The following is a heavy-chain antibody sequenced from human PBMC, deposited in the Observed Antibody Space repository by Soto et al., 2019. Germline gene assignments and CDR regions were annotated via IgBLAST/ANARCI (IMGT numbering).Heavy chain of an antibody. CDR3: ARGGRGYSYGKLRGGYYFDY. Sequence: SETLSLTCTVSGGSISSGGYYWSWIRQHPGKGLEWIGYIYYSGSTYYNPSLKSRVTISVDTSKNQFSLKLSSVTAADTAVYYCARGGRGYSYGKLRGGYYFDYWGQGTLVTVSS. CDR2: IYYSGST. D-gene: IGHD5-18*01. J-gene: IGHJ4*02. V-gene: IGHV4-31*03. CDR1: GGSISSGGYY.